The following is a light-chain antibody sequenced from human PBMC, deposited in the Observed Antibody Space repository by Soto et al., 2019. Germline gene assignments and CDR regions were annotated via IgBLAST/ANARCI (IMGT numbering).Light chain of an antibody. V-gene: IGLV2-8*01. CDR3: SSYAGSNEGV. CDR2: EVS. Sequence: QSALTQPPSASGSPGQSVTISCTGTSRDVGGYNYVSWYQQYPGKAPKLMIYEVSKRPSGVPDRFSGSKSGNTASLTVSGLQAEDEADYYCSSYAGSNEGVFGTGTRSPS. J-gene: IGLJ1*01. CDR1: SRDVGGYNY.